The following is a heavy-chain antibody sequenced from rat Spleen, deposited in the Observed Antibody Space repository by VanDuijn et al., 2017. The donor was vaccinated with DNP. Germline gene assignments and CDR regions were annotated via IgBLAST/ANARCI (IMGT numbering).Heavy chain of an antibody. V-gene: IGHV3-1*01. CDR3: ARGGKYYSGFDY. CDR1: GYSITSNY. J-gene: IGHJ2*01. Sequence: EVQLQESGPGLVKPSQSLSLTCSVTGYSITSNYWAWIRKFPGNKMEWMGYISYSGSTSYNPSLKSRISITRDTSKRQFFLQLNSVTTEDTATYYCARGGKYYSGFDYWGQGVMVTVSS. D-gene: IGHD1-2*01. CDR2: ISYSGST.